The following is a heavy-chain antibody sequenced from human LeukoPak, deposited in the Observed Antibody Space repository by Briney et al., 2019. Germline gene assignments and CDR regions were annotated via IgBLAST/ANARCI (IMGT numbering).Heavy chain of an antibody. CDR3: ARERYYYDSSGNPLGYYFDY. CDR2: TRNKANSYTT. J-gene: IGHJ4*02. CDR1: GFTSSDHY. D-gene: IGHD3-22*01. V-gene: IGHV3-72*01. Sequence: GGSLRLSCAASGFTSSDHYMDWVRQAPGKGLEWVGRTRNKANSYTTEYAASVKGRFTISRDDSKNSLYLQMNSLKTEDTAVYYCARERYYYDSSGNPLGYYFDYWGQGTLVTVSS.